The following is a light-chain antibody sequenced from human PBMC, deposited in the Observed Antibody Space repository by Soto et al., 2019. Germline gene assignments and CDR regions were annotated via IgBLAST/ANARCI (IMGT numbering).Light chain of an antibody. CDR3: QVWDSSSDHLYD. CDR1: NIGSKS. J-gene: IGLJ1*01. Sequence: SHELTQPPSVSVAPGKTARITCGGNNIGSKSVHWYQQKPGQAPVLVIYYDSDRPSGIPERFSGSNSGNTATLTISRVEAGDEADYYCQVWDSSSDHLYDFGTGTKVTVL. CDR2: YDS. V-gene: IGLV3-21*04.